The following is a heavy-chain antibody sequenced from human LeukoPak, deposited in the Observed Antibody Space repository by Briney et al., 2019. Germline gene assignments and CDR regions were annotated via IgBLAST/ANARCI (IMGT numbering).Heavy chain of an antibody. CDR2: ISTDGYTT. Sequence: GGSLRLSCAASGLAFSAYKMHWVRQAPRKGLVWVSRISTDGYTTDYADFVQGRFTASRDNTKNTWSLEMNSLRAGDTAVYYCVVGGSPGYWGQGTLVTVSS. V-gene: IGHV3-74*01. CDR1: GLAFSAYK. J-gene: IGHJ4*02. D-gene: IGHD2-15*01. CDR3: VVGGSPGY.